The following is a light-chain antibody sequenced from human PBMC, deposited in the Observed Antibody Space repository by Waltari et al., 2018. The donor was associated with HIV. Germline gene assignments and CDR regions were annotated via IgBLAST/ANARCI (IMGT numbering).Light chain of an antibody. CDR3: QSYDSANPCI. Sequence: NFMLTQPHSVSGSPGKTVTISCARSSGSIASNHVQWYQQRPGSAPTPVIYEDNQRPSGVPDRFSGSIDSSSNSASLTISELKTEDEADYYCQSYDSANPCIFGTGTRVTVL. CDR1: SGSIASNH. CDR2: EDN. J-gene: IGLJ1*01. V-gene: IGLV6-57*03.